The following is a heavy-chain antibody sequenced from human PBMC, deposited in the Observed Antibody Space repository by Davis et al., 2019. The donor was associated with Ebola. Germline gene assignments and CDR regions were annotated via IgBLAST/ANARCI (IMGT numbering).Heavy chain of an antibody. D-gene: IGHD6-13*01. Sequence: PSETLSLTCTVSGGSISSSSYYWGWIRQPPGKGLEWIGSIYYSGSTYYNPSLKSRVTISVDTSKNQFSLKLSSVTAADTAVYYCARVPYRGQQLPSDVWGQGTTVTVSS. CDR2: IYYSGST. CDR3: ARVPYRGQQLPSDV. CDR1: GGSISSSSYY. V-gene: IGHV4-39*01. J-gene: IGHJ6*02.